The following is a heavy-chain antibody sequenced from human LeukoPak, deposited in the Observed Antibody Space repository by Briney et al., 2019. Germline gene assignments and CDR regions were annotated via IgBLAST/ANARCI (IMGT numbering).Heavy chain of an antibody. Sequence: SGPTLVNPTQTLTLTCTFSGFSLSTSGMCVSWIRQPPGKALEWLARIDWDDDKYYSTSLKTRLTISKDTSKNQVVLTMTNMDPVDTATYYCARIHRYGPAGYYGMDVWGQGTTVTVSS. CDR2: IDWDDDK. D-gene: IGHD5-18*01. CDR1: GFSLSTSGMC. CDR3: ARIHRYGPAGYYGMDV. V-gene: IGHV2-70*11. J-gene: IGHJ6*02.